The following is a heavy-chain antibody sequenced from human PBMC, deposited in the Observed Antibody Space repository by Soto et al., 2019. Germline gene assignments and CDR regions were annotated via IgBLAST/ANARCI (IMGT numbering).Heavy chain of an antibody. D-gene: IGHD2-21*01. V-gene: IGHV4-59*01. CDR2: ISYSEGI. Sequence: SETLSLTCIVSGDSISSSYWSWIRQPPGKGLEWIASISYSEGINYNPSLKSRVTMSVDTSKNQFSLKLTSVNAADTAVYYCTRGGDAYKNGHWGQGTLVTVSS. CDR1: GDSISSSY. J-gene: IGHJ4*02. CDR3: TRGGDAYKNGH.